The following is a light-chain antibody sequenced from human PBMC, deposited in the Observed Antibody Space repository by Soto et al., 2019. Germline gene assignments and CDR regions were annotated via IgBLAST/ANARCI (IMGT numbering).Light chain of an antibody. CDR3: QLYGTPIPLT. CDR2: GAS. V-gene: IGKV3-20*01. Sequence: EIVLTQSPGTLSLSPGERATLSCRASQSVGSIYLAWYQQKPGQAPRLLIYGASGRATGLPDRFTGSGSGTDFTLTINRLEPEDFAVYYCQLYGTPIPLTFGPGTRVDIK. CDR1: QSVGSIY. J-gene: IGKJ3*01.